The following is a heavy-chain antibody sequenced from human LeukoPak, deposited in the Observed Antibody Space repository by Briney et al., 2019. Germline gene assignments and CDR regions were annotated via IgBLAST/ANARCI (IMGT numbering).Heavy chain of an antibody. J-gene: IGHJ5*02. CDR3: ARDHPDYGDSS. V-gene: IGHV3-53*01. D-gene: IGHD4-17*01. Sequence: GGSLRLSCAASGFTFSSYAMSWVRQAPGKGPEWVSVIYSGGDKFYADSVKGRFTISSDNFKNTLYLQMNSLRVEDTAVYYCARDHPDYGDSSWGQGTLVTVSS. CDR1: GFTFSSYA. CDR2: IYSGGDK.